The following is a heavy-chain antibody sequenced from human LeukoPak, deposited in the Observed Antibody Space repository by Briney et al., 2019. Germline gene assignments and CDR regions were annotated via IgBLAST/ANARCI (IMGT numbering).Heavy chain of an antibody. CDR2: INWNGGST. D-gene: IGHD6-25*01. CDR1: GFTFDDYG. Sequence: GGSLRLSCAASGFTFDDYGMSWVRQGPGKGLEWVSGINWNGGSTGYADSVKGRFTISRDNAKNSLYLQMSSLRAEDTALYYCARGVHVRSGLSGDYWGQGTLVTVSS. CDR3: ARGVHVRSGLSGDY. V-gene: IGHV3-20*04. J-gene: IGHJ4*02.